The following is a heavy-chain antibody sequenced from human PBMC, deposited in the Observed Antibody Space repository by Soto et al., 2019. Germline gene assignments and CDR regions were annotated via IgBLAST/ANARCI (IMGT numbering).Heavy chain of an antibody. CDR3: ARDNGSGSSSSQAIPYYYYGMDV. J-gene: IGHJ6*02. CDR1: GGSISSGGYY. CDR2: IYYSGST. Sequence: KQSQTLSLTCTVSGGSISSGGYYWSWIRQHPGKGLEWIGYIYYSGSTYYNPSLKSRVTISVDTSKNQFSLKLSSVTAADTAVYYCARDNGSGSSSSQAIPYYYYGMDVWGQGTTVTVSS. D-gene: IGHD6-13*01. V-gene: IGHV4-31*03.